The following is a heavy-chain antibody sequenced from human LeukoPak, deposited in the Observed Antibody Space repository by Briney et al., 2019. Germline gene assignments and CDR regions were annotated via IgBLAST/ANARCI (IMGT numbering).Heavy chain of an antibody. Sequence: SGTLFLTCCVYGGSFIGYYWSWFRQPPGKGLEWIGQSNHSGSTNYNPSLKSRVTISVDTSKNQFSLKLSSVTAADTAVYYCARGHGRRYRYFDLWGRGTLVTVSS. CDR1: GGSFIGYY. D-gene: IGHD4-17*01. J-gene: IGHJ2*01. V-gene: IGHV4-34*01. CDR2: SNHSGST. CDR3: ARGHGRRYRYFDL.